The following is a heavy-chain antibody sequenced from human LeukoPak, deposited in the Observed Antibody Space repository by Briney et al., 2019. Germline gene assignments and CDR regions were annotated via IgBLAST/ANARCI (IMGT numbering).Heavy chain of an antibody. D-gene: IGHD2-2*01. J-gene: IGHJ5*02. Sequence: TSETLSLTCAVYGGSFSGYYWSWIRQPPGKGLEWIGEINHSGSTNYNPSLKSRVTISVDTSKNQFSLKLSSVTAADTAVYYRARVGCSSTSCYNWFDPWGQGTLVTVSS. CDR1: GGSFSGYY. V-gene: IGHV4-34*01. CDR3: ARVGCSSTSCYNWFDP. CDR2: INHSGST.